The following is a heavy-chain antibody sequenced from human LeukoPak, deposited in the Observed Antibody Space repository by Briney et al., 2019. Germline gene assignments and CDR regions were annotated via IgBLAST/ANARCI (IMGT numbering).Heavy chain of an antibody. D-gene: IGHD6-6*01. J-gene: IGHJ4*02. CDR1: GYTFTGYY. V-gene: IGHV1-2*02. CDR2: INPNSGGT. Sequence: ASVKVSCKASGYTFTGYYMHWVRQAPGQGLEWMGWINPNSGGTNYAQKFQGRVTMTRDTSASTAYMELSSLRSEDMAVYYCARVWGSSGYYYFDYWGQGTLVTVSS. CDR3: ARVWGSSGYYYFDY.